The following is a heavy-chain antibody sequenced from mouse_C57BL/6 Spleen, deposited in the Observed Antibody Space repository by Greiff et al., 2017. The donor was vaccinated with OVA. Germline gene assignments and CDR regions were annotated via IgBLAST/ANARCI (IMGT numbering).Heavy chain of an antibody. Sequence: VQLQQPGAELVRPGSSVKLSCKASGYTFTSYWMDWVKQRPGQGLEWIGNIYPSDSETHYNQKFKDKATLTVDKSSSTAYMQLSSLTSEDSAVYYCAREIYYGYDGYARDYWGQGTSVTVSS. J-gene: IGHJ4*01. CDR2: IYPSDSET. V-gene: IGHV1-61*01. D-gene: IGHD2-2*01. CDR1: GYTFTSYW. CDR3: AREIYYGYDGYARDY.